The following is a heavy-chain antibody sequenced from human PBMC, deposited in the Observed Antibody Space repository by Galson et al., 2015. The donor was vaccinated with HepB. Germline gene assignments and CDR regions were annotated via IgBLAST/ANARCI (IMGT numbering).Heavy chain of an antibody. Sequence: SLRLSCAASGFTFSSYSMNWVRQAPGKGLEWVSYISSSSSTIYYADSVKGRFTISRDNAKNSLYLQMNSLRDEDTAVYYCARGPAVGEYVREVDYWGQGTLVTVSS. CDR2: ISSSSSTI. CDR1: GFTFSSYS. D-gene: IGHD3-16*01. CDR3: ARGPAVGEYVREVDY. J-gene: IGHJ4*02. V-gene: IGHV3-48*02.